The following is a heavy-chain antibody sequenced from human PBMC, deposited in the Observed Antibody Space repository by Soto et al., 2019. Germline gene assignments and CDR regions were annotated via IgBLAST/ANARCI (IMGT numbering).Heavy chain of an antibody. Sequence: QVQLVQCGAEMKKPGASVKVSCKASGYTFTDYYMHWVRQAPGQGLEWMGWINPNSGGTNYAQKFQGWVTMTRDTSISTAYMELSRLTSDDTATYYCATAPSYYYGMDVWGQGTTVTVSS. J-gene: IGHJ6*02. V-gene: IGHV1-2*04. CDR1: GYTFTDYY. CDR3: ATAPSYYYGMDV. CDR2: INPNSGGT.